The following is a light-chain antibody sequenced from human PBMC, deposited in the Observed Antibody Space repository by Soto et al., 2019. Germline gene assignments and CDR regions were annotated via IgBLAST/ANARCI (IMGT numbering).Light chain of an antibody. J-gene: IGKJ4*01. Sequence: VVITQTPAPLSVSPGGRVTLSCRASQSVSDHVAWYQQKPGQTPRLVIHDASIRASAIPARFSGSGSGTEFSLTISSLQSEDFAIYYCQQRSNWPRFLTFGGGTQVDIK. CDR2: DAS. V-gene: IGKV3-11*01. CDR3: QQRSNWPRFLT. CDR1: QSVSDH.